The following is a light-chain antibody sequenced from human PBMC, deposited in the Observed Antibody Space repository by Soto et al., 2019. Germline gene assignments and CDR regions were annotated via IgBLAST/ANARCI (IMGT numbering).Light chain of an antibody. CDR1: QSINTW. V-gene: IGKV1-5*03. J-gene: IGKJ1*01. CDR3: QQYKTYSRT. Sequence: DIQMTQSPSTLSASVGDRIIITCRASQSINTWLAWYQQKPGEAPKLLIYDGSTLERGVPSRFSGSGSGTEFTLTISRLQPDDFATFYCQQYKTYSRTFDQGTKVEVK. CDR2: DGS.